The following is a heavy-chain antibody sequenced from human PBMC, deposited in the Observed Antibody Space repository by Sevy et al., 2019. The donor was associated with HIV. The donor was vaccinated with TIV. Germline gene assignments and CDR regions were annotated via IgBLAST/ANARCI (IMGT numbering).Heavy chain of an antibody. Sequence: GGSLRLSCAASGFTFSSYAMRWVRQAPGKGLEWVSAISGSGGSTYYADSVKGRFTISRENSKNMLYLQMNSLRAEDTAVYYCAILSSGWYFDYWGQGTLVTVSS. J-gene: IGHJ4*02. V-gene: IGHV3-23*01. CDR2: ISGSGGST. CDR1: GFTFSSYA. CDR3: AILSSGWYFDY. D-gene: IGHD6-19*01.